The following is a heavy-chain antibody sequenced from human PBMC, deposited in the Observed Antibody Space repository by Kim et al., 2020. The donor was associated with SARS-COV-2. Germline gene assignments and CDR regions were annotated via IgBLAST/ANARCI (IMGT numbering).Heavy chain of an antibody. CDR1: GFTFDDYA. J-gene: IGHJ4*02. D-gene: IGHD6-19*01. CDR3: AKDNLAGPFDY. Sequence: GGSLRLSCAASGFTFDDYAMHWVRQAPGKGLEWVSGISWNSGSIGYADSVKGRFTISRDNAKNSLYLQMNSLRAEDTALYYCAKDNLAGPFDYWGQGTL. V-gene: IGHV3-9*01. CDR2: ISWNSGSI.